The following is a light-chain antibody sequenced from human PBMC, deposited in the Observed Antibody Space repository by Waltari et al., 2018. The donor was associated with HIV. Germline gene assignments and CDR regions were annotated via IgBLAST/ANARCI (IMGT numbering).Light chain of an antibody. Sequence: EIVLTQSPDTLSLSPGERATLSCRASQTVSSNFLAWYQQKSGQAPRLLIYGASSRAAGNPERFSGSGSGTDFTLTITKVEREDFAVYYCQQYAGSLGTFGQGT. CDR2: GAS. V-gene: IGKV3-20*01. J-gene: IGKJ1*01. CDR3: QQYAGSLGT. CDR1: QTVSSNF.